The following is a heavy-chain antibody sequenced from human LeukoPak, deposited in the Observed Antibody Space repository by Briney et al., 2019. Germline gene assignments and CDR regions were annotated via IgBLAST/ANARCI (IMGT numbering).Heavy chain of an antibody. V-gene: IGHV4-59*01. CDR2: IYYSGST. J-gene: IGHJ4*02. Sequence: SETLSLTCTISGGSLSSYYWSCMREPPEEGVECSAHIYYSGSTNYNPSLKSRVNISLDTSKNQFSLKLSSLTAADTAVYYCARGQVVTAIIDDSGQGTLVTVSS. CDR3: ARGQVVTAIIDD. D-gene: IGHD2-21*02. CDR1: GGSLSSYY.